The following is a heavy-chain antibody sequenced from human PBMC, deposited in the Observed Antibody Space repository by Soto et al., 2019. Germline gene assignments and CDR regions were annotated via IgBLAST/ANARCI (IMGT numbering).Heavy chain of an antibody. Sequence: QVQLQQWGAGLLKPSETLSLTCAVYGGSFSGYYWSWIRQPPGKGLEWIGEINHSGSTNYNPSLKSRVTISVDTSKNQFSLKLSSVTAADTAVYYCARSRGYSGYVPIWGQGTLVTVSS. CDR2: INHSGST. D-gene: IGHD5-12*01. CDR1: GGSFSGYY. J-gene: IGHJ4*02. CDR3: ARSRGYSGYVPI. V-gene: IGHV4-34*01.